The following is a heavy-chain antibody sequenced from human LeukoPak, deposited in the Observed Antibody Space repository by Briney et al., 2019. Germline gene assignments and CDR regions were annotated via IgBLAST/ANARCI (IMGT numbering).Heavy chain of an antibody. CDR2: IRYDGSNK. V-gene: IGHV3-30*02. Sequence: GGSLRLSCAASGFTFNNYGMHWVRQAPGKGLEWVAFIRYDGSNKYYADSVKGRFTISRDNSKNTLYLQMNSLRAEDTAVYYCAKEFGGLYYYDSSGYFDYWCQGTLVTVSS. D-gene: IGHD3-22*01. CDR1: GFTFNNYG. J-gene: IGHJ4*02. CDR3: AKEFGGLYYYDSSGYFDY.